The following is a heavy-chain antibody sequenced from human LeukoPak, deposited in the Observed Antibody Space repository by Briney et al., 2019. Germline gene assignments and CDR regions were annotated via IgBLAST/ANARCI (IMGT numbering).Heavy chain of an antibody. D-gene: IGHD7-27*01. Sequence: SETLSLTCAVYGGSFSDYYWSWIRQPPGKGLEWIGEINHTGGTNYNPSLKTRVTMSVDTSKNQFSLKLSSVTAADTAVYYCARGKLGMEAFDIWGQGTMVTVSS. J-gene: IGHJ3*02. V-gene: IGHV4-34*01. CDR1: GGSFSDYY. CDR3: ARGKLGMEAFDI. CDR2: INHTGGT.